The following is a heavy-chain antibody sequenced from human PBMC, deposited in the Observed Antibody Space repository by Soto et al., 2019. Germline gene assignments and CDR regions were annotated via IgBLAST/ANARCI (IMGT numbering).Heavy chain of an antibody. CDR2: ISGSGRDT. CDR1: VFTFSNYA. Sequence: GALRLCCEASVFTFSNYAMSWVREAPGKGLEWVSGISGSGRDTYYADSVKGRLTISRDNAKNTLFLQMNSLRAEDAASYYCAKERLEEVGTFFEFWGHGILVTVSS. J-gene: IGHJ4*01. V-gene: IGHV3-23*01. CDR3: AKERLEEVGTFFEF. D-gene: IGHD6-13*01.